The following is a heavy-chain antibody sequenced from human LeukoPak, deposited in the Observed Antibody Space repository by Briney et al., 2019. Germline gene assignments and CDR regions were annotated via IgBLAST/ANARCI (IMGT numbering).Heavy chain of an antibody. D-gene: IGHD3-10*01. J-gene: IGHJ4*02. CDR1: GFTFSSYW. CDR3: ATNYYGSGPDH. CDR2: IKSDGSST. V-gene: IGHV3-74*01. Sequence: GVSVSFSCAASGFTFSSYWLHWLRHAQGQGLVWVSRIKSDGSSTTYADSVKGRFTISRDNAKNTLYLQMNSLRTEDTAVYYCATNYYGSGPDHWGQGTLVTVSS.